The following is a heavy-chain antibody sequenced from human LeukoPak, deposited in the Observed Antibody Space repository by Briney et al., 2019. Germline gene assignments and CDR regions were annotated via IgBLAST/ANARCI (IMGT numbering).Heavy chain of an antibody. CDR2: IYPGDSDT. CDR1: RYTFATYW. V-gene: IGHV5-51*01. J-gene: IGHJ4*02. D-gene: IGHD3-22*01. Sequence: GESLQISCQGSRYTFATYWIGWVRQMPAKGLEWMGIIYPGDSDTRYSPSFQGQVTISADKSISTAYLQWSSLKASDTAMYYCARHIDDYYDSSGYGDYWGQGTLVTVSS. CDR3: ARHIDDYYDSSGYGDY.